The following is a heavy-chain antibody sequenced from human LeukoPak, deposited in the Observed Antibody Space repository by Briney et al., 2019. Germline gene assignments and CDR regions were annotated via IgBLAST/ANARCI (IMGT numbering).Heavy chain of an antibody. Sequence: GGSLRLSCAASGFTFSNDRMHWVRQVPGKGPLWASRISSDGSSTTYADSVKGRFTISRDNAKNTLFLQMDSLRAEDTAVYYCARGGDYVWFDPWGQGTLVTVSS. CDR1: GFTFSNDR. D-gene: IGHD4-17*01. V-gene: IGHV3-74*03. CDR3: ARGGDYVWFDP. CDR2: ISSDGSST. J-gene: IGHJ5*02.